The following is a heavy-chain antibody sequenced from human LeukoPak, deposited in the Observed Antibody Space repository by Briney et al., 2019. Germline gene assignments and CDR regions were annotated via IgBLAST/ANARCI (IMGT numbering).Heavy chain of an antibody. CDR2: IYYSGST. D-gene: IGHD1-26*01. Sequence: PSETLSLTCTVSGGSISSCYWSWIRQPPGKGLEWIGYIYYSGSTNYNPSLKSRVTISVDTSKNQFSLKLSSVTAADTAVYHCARIVGATRMNAFDIWGQGTMVTVSS. V-gene: IGHV4-59*08. CDR3: ARIVGATRMNAFDI. CDR1: GGSISSCY. J-gene: IGHJ3*02.